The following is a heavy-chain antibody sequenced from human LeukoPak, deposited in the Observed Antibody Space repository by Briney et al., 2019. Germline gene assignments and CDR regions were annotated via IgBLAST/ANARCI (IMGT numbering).Heavy chain of an antibody. D-gene: IGHD2/OR15-2a*01. CDR1: GLTFRNYD. CDR2: IDTAGDR. Sequence: GGSLRLSCAASGLTFRNYDMHWVRQASGKGLEWVSVIDTAGDRNYPVSVKGRFTISRENAKSSLYLQMNNLRAGDTAVYYCARGGSLYDASYYYYLDVWGKGTRVTVSS. V-gene: IGHV3-13*01. J-gene: IGHJ6*03. CDR3: ARGGSLYDASYYYYLDV.